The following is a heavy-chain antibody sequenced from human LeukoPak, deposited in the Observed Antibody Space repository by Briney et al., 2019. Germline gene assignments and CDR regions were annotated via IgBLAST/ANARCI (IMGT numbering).Heavy chain of an antibody. CDR3: ARMRDDNLDY. Sequence: GGSLRLSCAASGFTFSSYSINWVRQAPGKGLEWVSSISSTSSYIYYIDSVKGRFIISRDNAKNSLYLQMNSLRAEDTAVYYCARMRDDNLDYWGQGTLVTVSS. V-gene: IGHV3-21*01. D-gene: IGHD5-24*01. CDR1: GFTFSSYS. CDR2: ISSTSSYI. J-gene: IGHJ4*02.